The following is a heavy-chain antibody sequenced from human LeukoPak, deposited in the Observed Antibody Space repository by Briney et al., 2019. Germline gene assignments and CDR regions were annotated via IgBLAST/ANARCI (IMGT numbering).Heavy chain of an antibody. CDR1: GYSISSGYY. Sequence: SETLSLTCAVSGYSISSGYYWGWIRPPPGKGLEWTGSIYHSGSTYYNPSLKSRVTISVDTSKNQFSLKLSSVTAADTAVYYCARGSADDFWSGYSPNWFDPWGQGTLVTVSS. V-gene: IGHV4-38-2*01. J-gene: IGHJ5*02. D-gene: IGHD3-3*01. CDR3: ARGSADDFWSGYSPNWFDP. CDR2: IYHSGST.